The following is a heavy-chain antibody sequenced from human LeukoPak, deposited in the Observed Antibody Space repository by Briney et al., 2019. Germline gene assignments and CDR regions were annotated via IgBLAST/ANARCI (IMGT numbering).Heavy chain of an antibody. J-gene: IGHJ4*02. CDR2: ISSNGGST. CDR3: AAVATAMVRKKYGLDY. CDR1: GFTFSSYA. D-gene: IGHD5-18*01. Sequence: GGSLRLSCAASGFTFSSYAMHWVRQAPGKGLEYVSAISSNGGSTYYANSVKGRFTISRDSDKNSLYLQMKSLRAEDTAVYYCAAVATAMVRKKYGLDYWGQGTLVTVSS. V-gene: IGHV3-64*01.